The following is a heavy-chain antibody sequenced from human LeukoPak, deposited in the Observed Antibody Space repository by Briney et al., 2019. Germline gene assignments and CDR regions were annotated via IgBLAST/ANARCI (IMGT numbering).Heavy chain of an antibody. CDR1: GFTVSSNY. J-gene: IGHJ4*02. D-gene: IGHD3-10*01. V-gene: IGHV3-53*01. CDR3: ARDSRLSGYDDY. CDR2: IYSGGST. Sequence: SGGSLRLSCAASGFTVSSNYMSWVRQAPGKGLEWVSVIYSGGSTYYADSAKGRFTISRDNSKNTLYLQMSSLGAEDTAVYYCARDSRLSGYDDYWGQGTLVTVSS.